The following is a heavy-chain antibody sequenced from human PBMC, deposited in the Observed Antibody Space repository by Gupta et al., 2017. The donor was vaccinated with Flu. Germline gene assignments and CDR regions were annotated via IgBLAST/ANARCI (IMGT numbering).Heavy chain of an antibody. V-gene: IGHV3-33*01. CDR1: GFTFSSYG. Sequence: QVQLVESGGGVVQPGRSLRLSCAASGFTFSSYGMHWVRQAPGKGLEWVAVIWYDGSNKDYADSVKGRFTISRDNSKNTLYLQMNSLRAEDTAVYDCARDPSYDFWSGSHWFDPWGQGTLVTVSS. CDR2: IWYDGSNK. CDR3: ARDPSYDFWSGSHWFDP. D-gene: IGHD3-3*01. J-gene: IGHJ5*02.